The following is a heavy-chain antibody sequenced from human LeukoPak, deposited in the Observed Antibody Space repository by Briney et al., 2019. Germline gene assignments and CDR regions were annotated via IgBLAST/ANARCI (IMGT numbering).Heavy chain of an antibody. D-gene: IGHD6-6*01. CDR3: ARHRPSIAARRYNWFDP. Sequence: SQTLSLTCTVSGGSISSGSCYWSWIRQPAGKGLEWIGRIYTSGSTNYNPSLKSRVTISVDTSKNQFSLKLSSVTAADTAVYYCARHRPSIAARRYNWFDPWGQGTLVTVSS. CDR1: GGSISSGSCY. J-gene: IGHJ5*02. V-gene: IGHV4-61*02. CDR2: IYTSGST.